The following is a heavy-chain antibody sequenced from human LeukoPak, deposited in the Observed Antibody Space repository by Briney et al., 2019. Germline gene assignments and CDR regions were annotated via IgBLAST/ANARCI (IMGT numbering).Heavy chain of an antibody. J-gene: IGHJ4*02. V-gene: IGHV4-30-4*01. CDR2: IYYSGST. Sequence: PSQTLSLTCTVSGGSISSGDYYWSWIRQPPGKGLEWIGYIYYSGSTYQNPSFKSRVTILVDTSKNQFSLKLSSVTAADTAVYYCVRRCCSGGRCYLDYWGQGTLVTVSS. CDR3: VRRCCSGGRCYLDY. CDR1: GGSISSGDYY. D-gene: IGHD2-15*01.